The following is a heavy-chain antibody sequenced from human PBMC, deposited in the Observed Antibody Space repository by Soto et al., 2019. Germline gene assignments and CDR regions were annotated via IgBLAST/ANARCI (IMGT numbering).Heavy chain of an antibody. CDR2: ISAYNGNT. CDR3: AMMSSIAARPSSWFDP. Sequence: ASVKVSCKASGYTFTSYGISWVQQAPGQGLEWMGWISAYNGNTNYAQKLQGRVTMTTDTSTSTAYMELRSLRSDDTAVYYCAMMSSIAARPSSWFDPWGQGTLVTVSS. CDR1: GYTFTSYG. D-gene: IGHD6-6*01. J-gene: IGHJ5*02. V-gene: IGHV1-18*01.